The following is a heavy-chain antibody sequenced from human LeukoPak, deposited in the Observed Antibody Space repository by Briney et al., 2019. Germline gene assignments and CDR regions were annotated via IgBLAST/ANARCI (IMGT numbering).Heavy chain of an antibody. CDR3: ARTVFSRNYFGSGRLNYFYYYMDV. CDR1: GGAFSGYY. CDR2: INHRGST. D-gene: IGHD3-10*01. J-gene: IGHJ6*03. Sequence: SETLSLTCVVYGGAFSGYYWSWIRQPPGKGLEWIGEINHRGSTNYNPSLKSRVTISVDTSKNQLSLEMTSVTAADTAIYYCARTVFSRNYFGSGRLNYFYYYMDVWGKGTAVTVSS. V-gene: IGHV4-34*01.